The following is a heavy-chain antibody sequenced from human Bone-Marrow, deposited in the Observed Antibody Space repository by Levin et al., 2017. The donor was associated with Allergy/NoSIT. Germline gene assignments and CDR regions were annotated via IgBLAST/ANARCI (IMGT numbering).Heavy chain of an antibody. V-gene: IGHV3-33*01. CDR1: GFTFSDFG. CDR2: IWYDGSNK. D-gene: IGHD6-19*01. CDR3: ARDRYSAVAGIDWTHTLDY. J-gene: IGHJ4*02. Sequence: PPGGSLRLSCAASGFTFSDFGIHWVRQAPGKGLEWVAVIWYDGSNKYYTDSVKGRFTISRDNSKNTLYLQMDSLRAEDTAVYYCARDRYSAVAGIDWTHTLDYWGQGTLVTVSS.